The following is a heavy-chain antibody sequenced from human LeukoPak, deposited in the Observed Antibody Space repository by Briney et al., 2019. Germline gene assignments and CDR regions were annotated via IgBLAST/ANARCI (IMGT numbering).Heavy chain of an antibody. J-gene: IGHJ5*02. CDR3: ARDRLWLGGLNWFDP. CDR2: IYYSGST. CDR1: GGSISSSSYY. V-gene: IGHV4-39*07. D-gene: IGHD6-19*01. Sequence: SSETLSLTCTVSGGSISSSSYYWGWIRQSPGKGPEWIGSIYYSGSTYYNPSLKSRVTISVDTSKNQFSLKLSSVTAADTAVYYCARDRLWLGGLNWFDPWGQGTLVTVSS.